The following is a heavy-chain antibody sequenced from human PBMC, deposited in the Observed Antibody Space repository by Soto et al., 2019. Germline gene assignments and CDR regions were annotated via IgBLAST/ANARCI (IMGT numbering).Heavy chain of an antibody. CDR1: GYSFTSYW. J-gene: IGHJ6*02. Sequence: PGESLKISCKGSGYSFTSYWISWVRQMPGKGLEWMGRIDPSDSYTNYSPSFQGHVTISADKSISTAYLQWSSLKASDTAMYYWARSGVGATPVRYYYGMDVWGQGTTVTVSS. V-gene: IGHV5-10-1*01. D-gene: IGHD1-26*01. CDR2: IDPSDSYT. CDR3: ARSGVGATPVRYYYGMDV.